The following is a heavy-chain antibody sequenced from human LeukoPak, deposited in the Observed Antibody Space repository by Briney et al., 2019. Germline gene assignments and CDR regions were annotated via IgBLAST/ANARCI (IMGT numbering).Heavy chain of an antibody. J-gene: IGHJ4*02. V-gene: IGHV3-53*01. Sequence: EGSLRLSCAASGLTVSSNYMSWVRQAPGKGLEWVSVIYSGGSTYYADSVKGRFTISRDNSKNTLYPQMNSLRAEDTAVYYCARGEGLFDYWGQGTLVTVSS. CDR3: ARGEGLFDY. CDR1: GLTVSSNY. CDR2: IYSGGST.